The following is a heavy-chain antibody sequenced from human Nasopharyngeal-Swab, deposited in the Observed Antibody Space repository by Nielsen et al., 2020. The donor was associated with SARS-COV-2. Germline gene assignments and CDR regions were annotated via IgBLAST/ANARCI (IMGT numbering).Heavy chain of an antibody. D-gene: IGHD2-21*02. CDR1: GGSFSGYY. Sequence: SQTLSLTCAVYGGSFSGYYWSWILQPPGKGLEWIGEINHSGSTNYNPSLKSRVTISVDTSKNQFSLKLSSVTAADTAVYYCASYCGGDCYAFDYWGQGTLVTVSS. CDR3: ASYCGGDCYAFDY. J-gene: IGHJ4*02. CDR2: INHSGST. V-gene: IGHV4-34*01.